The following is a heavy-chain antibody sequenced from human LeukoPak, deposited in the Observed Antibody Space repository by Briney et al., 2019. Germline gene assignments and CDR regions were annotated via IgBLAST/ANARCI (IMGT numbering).Heavy chain of an antibody. D-gene: IGHD5-24*01. V-gene: IGHV3-49*04. CDR2: IRSDAYGGTI. CDR3: ARDISEMGAFDI. CDR1: GFTFGDYA. Sequence: GGSLRLSCRASGFTFGDYAVNWVRQAPGKGLEWVGFIRSDAYGGTIQYDASVRGRFTISRDDSKTIAYLQMNSLETEDTAVYYCARDISEMGAFDIRGLGTMVTVSS. J-gene: IGHJ3*02.